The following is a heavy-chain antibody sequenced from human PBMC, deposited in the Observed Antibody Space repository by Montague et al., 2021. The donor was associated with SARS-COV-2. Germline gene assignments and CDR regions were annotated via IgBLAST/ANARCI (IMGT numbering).Heavy chain of an antibody. Sequence: SLRLSCAASGFTFSSYSMNWVRQAPGKGLEWVSSISSSSSYIYYADSVKGRFTISRDNAKNSLYLQMNSLRAEDTAVYYCASSLLWFGESYYYMDVWGKGTTVAVSS. D-gene: IGHD3-10*01. CDR1: GFTFSSYS. CDR2: ISSSSSYI. CDR3: ASSLLWFGESYYYMDV. J-gene: IGHJ6*03. V-gene: IGHV3-21*01.